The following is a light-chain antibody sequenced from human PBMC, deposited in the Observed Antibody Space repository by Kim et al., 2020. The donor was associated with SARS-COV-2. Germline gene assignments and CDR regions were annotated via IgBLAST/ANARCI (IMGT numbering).Light chain of an antibody. V-gene: IGKV1-33*01. Sequence: DIQMTQSPSSLSASVGDRVTITCQASQDISNYLNWYQQKPGKAPKLLIYDASNLEPGVPSRFSGSGSGTDFTFTISSLQPEDIATYYCQQYDNFLPITFGQGTRLEIK. CDR1: QDISNY. CDR3: QQYDNFLPIT. CDR2: DAS. J-gene: IGKJ5*01.